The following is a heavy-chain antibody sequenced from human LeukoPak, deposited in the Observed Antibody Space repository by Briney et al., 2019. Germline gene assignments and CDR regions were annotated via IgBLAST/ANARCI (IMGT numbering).Heavy chain of an antibody. V-gene: IGHV4-34*01. Sequence: SETLSLTCAVYGGSFSGYYWSWIRQPPGKGLEWIGFMSNSGHTDSTPSLKSRVTISVDTSKNQFSLKLNSVTATDTAVYYCARMSTAGTGPDSWGQGILVTVSS. D-gene: IGHD6-13*01. CDR3: ARMSTAGTGPDS. J-gene: IGHJ4*02. CDR1: GGSFSGYY. CDR2: MSNSGHT.